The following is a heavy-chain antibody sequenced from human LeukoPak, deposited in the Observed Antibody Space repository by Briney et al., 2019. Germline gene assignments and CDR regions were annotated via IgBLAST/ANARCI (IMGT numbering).Heavy chain of an antibody. CDR1: GFTFTSSA. D-gene: IGHD4-23*01. V-gene: IGHV1-58*01. J-gene: IGHJ3*02. CDR2: IVVGSGNT. CDR3: ARDAIYGGLGDAFDI. Sequence: SVKVSCKASGFTFTSSAVQWVRQARGQRLEWIGWIVVGSGNTNYAQKFQERVTITRDMSTSTAYMELSSLRSEDTAVYYCARDAIYGGLGDAFDIWGQGTMVTVSS.